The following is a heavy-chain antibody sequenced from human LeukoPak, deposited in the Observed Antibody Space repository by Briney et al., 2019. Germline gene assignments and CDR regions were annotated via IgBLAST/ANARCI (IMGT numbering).Heavy chain of an antibody. CDR3: ARADSSGSTFDY. D-gene: IGHD3-22*01. J-gene: IGHJ4*02. V-gene: IGHV1-69*05. CDR2: IIPIFGTA. Sequence: SVKVSCKASGGTFSSYTISWVRQAPGQGPEWMGGIIPIFGTANYAQKFQVRVTITTDESTSTAYMELSSLRSEDTAVYYCARADSSGSTFDYWGQGTLVTVSS. CDR1: GGTFSSYT.